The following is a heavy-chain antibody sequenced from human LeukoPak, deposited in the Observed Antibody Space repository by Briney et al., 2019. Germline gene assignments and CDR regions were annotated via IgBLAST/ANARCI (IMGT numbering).Heavy chain of an antibody. D-gene: IGHD5-12*01. CDR1: GGTFSSYA. V-gene: IGHV1-69*01. CDR3: ARGDIVASHDSYFDY. J-gene: IGHJ4*02. CDR2: IIPTLGTA. Sequence: GSSVKVSCKASGGTFSSYAISWVRQAPGQGLEWMGGIIPTLGTANYAQKFQGRVTITAGESTSTTYMELSSLRSEDTAVYHCARGDIVASHDSYFDYWGQGTLVTVSS.